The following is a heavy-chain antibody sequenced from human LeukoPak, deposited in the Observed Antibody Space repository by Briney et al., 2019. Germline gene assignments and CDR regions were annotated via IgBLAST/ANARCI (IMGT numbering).Heavy chain of an antibody. D-gene: IGHD3-10*02. CDR3: AELGITMIGGV. J-gene: IGHJ6*04. CDR1: GFTFSSYG. Sequence: GGSLRLSCAASGFTFSSYGMSWVRQAPGKGLDWVSSITASGGTTYYADSVKGRFTISRDNSKNTLYLQMNSLRAEDTAVYYCAELGITMIGGVWGKGTTVTISS. CDR2: ITASGGTT. V-gene: IGHV3-23*01.